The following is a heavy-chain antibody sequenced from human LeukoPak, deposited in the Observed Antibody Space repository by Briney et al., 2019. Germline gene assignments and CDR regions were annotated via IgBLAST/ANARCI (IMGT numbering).Heavy chain of an antibody. CDR1: GGSISSYY. V-gene: IGHV4-59*12. CDR2: IYYSGST. Sequence: SETLSLTCTVSGGSISSYYWSWIRQPPGKGLEWIGYIYYSGSTNYNPSLKSRVTISVDTSKNQFSLKLSSVTAAYTAVYYCASRLWGDYIADYWGQGTLVTVSS. J-gene: IGHJ4*02. CDR3: ASRLWGDYIADY. D-gene: IGHD4-17*01.